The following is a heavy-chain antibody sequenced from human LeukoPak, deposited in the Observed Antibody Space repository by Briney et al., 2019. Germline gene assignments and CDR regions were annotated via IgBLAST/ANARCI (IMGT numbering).Heavy chain of an antibody. CDR2: INHSGST. J-gene: IGHJ4*02. CDR3: ARDSDCSGGSCYSGGRGYYFDY. Sequence: SETLSLTCAVYGGSFSGYYWSWIRQPPGKGLEWIGEINHSGSTNYNPSLKSRVTISVDTSKNQFSLKLSSVTAADTAVYYCARDSDCSGGSCYSGGRGYYFDYWGQGTLVTVSS. D-gene: IGHD2-15*01. V-gene: IGHV4-34*01. CDR1: GGSFSGYY.